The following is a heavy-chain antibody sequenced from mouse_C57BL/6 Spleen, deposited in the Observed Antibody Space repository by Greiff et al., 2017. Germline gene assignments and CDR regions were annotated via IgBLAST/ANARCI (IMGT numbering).Heavy chain of an antibody. J-gene: IGHJ3*01. CDR3: ARGDYGNLRAWFAY. V-gene: IGHV1-22*01. CDR1: GYTFTDYN. D-gene: IGHD2-1*01. Sequence: VQLKESGPELVKPGASVKMSCKASGYTFTDYNMHWVKQSHGKSLEWIGYINPNNGGTSYNQKFKGKATLTVNKSSSTAYMELRSLTSEDSAVYYCARGDYGNLRAWFAYWGQGTLVTVSA. CDR2: INPNNGGT.